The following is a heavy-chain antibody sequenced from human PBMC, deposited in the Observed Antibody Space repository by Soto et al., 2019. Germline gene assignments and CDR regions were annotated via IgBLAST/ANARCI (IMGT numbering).Heavy chain of an antibody. V-gene: IGHV3-30*03. CDR1: GFTFSSYG. CDR3: AREGKWELLRAFDF. Sequence: QVQLVESGGGVVQPGRSLRLSCAASGFTFSSYGMHWVRQAPGKGLEWVAVITYDGSIKHYADFLKGRFTISRDNSKNTLYLQMNSLRAEDTAVYFCAREGKWELLRAFDFWGQGTLVIVSS. D-gene: IGHD1-26*01. CDR2: ITYDGSIK. J-gene: IGHJ4*02.